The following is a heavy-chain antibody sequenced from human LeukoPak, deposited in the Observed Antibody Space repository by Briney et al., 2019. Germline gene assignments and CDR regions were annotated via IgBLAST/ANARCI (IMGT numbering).Heavy chain of an antibody. J-gene: IGHJ4*02. CDR1: GFTFSSYA. Sequence: PGGSLRLSCAASGFTFSSYAMHWVRQAPGKGPEWVAFISDDGSNKYYADSVKGRFTISRDNSKNTLYLQMSSLRVEDTAVYYCSAYFDSSGYYGADYWGQGTLVTVSS. D-gene: IGHD3-22*01. V-gene: IGHV3-30*04. CDR3: SAYFDSSGYYGADY. CDR2: ISDDGSNK.